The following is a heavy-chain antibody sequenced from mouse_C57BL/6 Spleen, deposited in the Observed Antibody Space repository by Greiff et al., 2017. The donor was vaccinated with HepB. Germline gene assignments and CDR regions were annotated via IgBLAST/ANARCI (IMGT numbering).Heavy chain of an antibody. CDR2: IYPGDGDT. Sequence: QVQLQQSGPELVKPGASVKISCKASGYAFSSSWMNWVKQRPGKGLEWIGRIYPGDGDTNYNGKFKGKATLTADKSSSTAYMQLSSLPSEDSAVYFCASGVDSSGFAYWGQGTLVTVAA. CDR1: GYAFSSSW. D-gene: IGHD3-2*02. CDR3: ASGVDSSGFAY. V-gene: IGHV1-82*01. J-gene: IGHJ3*01.